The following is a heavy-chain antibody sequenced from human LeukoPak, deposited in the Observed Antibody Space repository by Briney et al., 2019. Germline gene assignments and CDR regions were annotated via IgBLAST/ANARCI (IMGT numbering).Heavy chain of an antibody. CDR3: ARGYSYGYYFDY. Sequence: SETLSLTCAVYGGSFSGYYWSWIRQPPGKGLEWIGEINHSGSTNYNPSLKSRVTISVDTSKNQFSLKLSSVTAADTAVYYCARGYSYGYYFDYWGQGTLVTVSS. D-gene: IGHD5-18*01. V-gene: IGHV4-34*01. CDR2: INHSGST. CDR1: GGSFSGYY. J-gene: IGHJ4*02.